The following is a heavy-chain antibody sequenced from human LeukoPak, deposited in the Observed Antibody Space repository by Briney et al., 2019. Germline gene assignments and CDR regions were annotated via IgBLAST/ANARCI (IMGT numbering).Heavy chain of an antibody. Sequence: GGSLRLSCAASGFTFSDYYMSWIRQAPGTGLEWVSYISSSSSYTNYADSVKGRFTISRDNAKNSLYLQMNSLRAEDTAVYYCARARLVGATRGYFDYWGQGTLVTVSS. CDR2: ISSSSSYT. CDR3: ARARLVGATRGYFDY. D-gene: IGHD1-26*01. V-gene: IGHV3-11*03. J-gene: IGHJ4*02. CDR1: GFTFSDYY.